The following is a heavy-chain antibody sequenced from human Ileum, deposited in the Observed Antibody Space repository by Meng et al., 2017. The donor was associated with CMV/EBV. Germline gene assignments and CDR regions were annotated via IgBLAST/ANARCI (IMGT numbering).Heavy chain of an antibody. CDR1: VGSISGYY. J-gene: IGHJ4*02. Sequence: QVQLQESGPVLVRPSATLSLTCTGSVGSISGYYWSWIRQPATKGLEWIGRVYSSGSTDYNPSLQSRVTMSVDTSKNQFSLKLSSVTAADTAVYYCARGSSSWAFDYWGQGTLVTVSS. CDR2: VYSSGST. D-gene: IGHD2-2*01. V-gene: IGHV4-4*07. CDR3: ARGSSSWAFDY.